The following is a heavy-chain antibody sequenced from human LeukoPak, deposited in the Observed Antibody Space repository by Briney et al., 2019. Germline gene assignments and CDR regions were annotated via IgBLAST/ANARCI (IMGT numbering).Heavy chain of an antibody. CDR1: GGSISSGDYY. Sequence: SQTLSLTCTVSGGSISSGDYYCSWVRQPPGKGLEWIGYIYYSGSTYYNPSLKSRVTISIDTSKNHFSLKLSSVTAADTAVYYCARDASSGYYGMDVWGQGTTVTVSS. D-gene: IGHD3-10*01. J-gene: IGHJ6*02. CDR2: IYYSGST. V-gene: IGHV4-30-4*01. CDR3: ARDASSGYYGMDV.